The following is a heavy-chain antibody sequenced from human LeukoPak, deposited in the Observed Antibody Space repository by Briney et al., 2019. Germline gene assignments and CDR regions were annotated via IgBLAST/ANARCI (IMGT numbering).Heavy chain of an antibody. J-gene: IGHJ3*02. Sequence: SQTLSLTCTVSGGSISSGGYYWSWIRQPPGKGLEWIGYIYYSGSTNYNPSLKSRVTISVDTSKNQFSLKLSSVTAADTAVYYCASLAREKAFDIWGQGTMVTVSS. CDR2: IYYSGST. CDR3: ASLAREKAFDI. CDR1: GGSISSGGYY. D-gene: IGHD3-16*01. V-gene: IGHV4-61*08.